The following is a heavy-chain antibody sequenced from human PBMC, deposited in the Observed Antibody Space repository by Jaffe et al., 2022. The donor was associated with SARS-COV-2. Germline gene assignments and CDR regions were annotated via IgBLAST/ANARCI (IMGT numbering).Heavy chain of an antibody. D-gene: IGHD3-3*01. CDR2: ISSSSSYI. V-gene: IGHV3-21*01. Sequence: EVQLVESGGGLVKPGGSLRLSCAASGFTFSSYSMNWVRQAPGKGLEWVSSISSSSSYIYYADSVKGRFTISRDNAKNSLYLQMNSLRAEDTAVYYCARDPLDFWSGYSSSDYGMDVWGQGTTVTVSS. CDR3: ARDPLDFWSGYSSSDYGMDV. J-gene: IGHJ6*02. CDR1: GFTFSSYS.